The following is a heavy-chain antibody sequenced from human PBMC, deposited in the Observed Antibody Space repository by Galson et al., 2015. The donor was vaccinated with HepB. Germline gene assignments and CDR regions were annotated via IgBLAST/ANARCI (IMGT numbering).Heavy chain of an antibody. CDR1: GFTFSTYG. Sequence: SLRLSCAASGFTFSTYGMHWVRQAPGKGLEWVAVLWYDGSNKYYADSVKGRFTISRDNSKNTLYLQMNSLRAEDTAVYSCARDGGYGSYIEYWGQGTLVTVSS. J-gene: IGHJ4*02. D-gene: IGHD1-26*01. CDR2: LWYDGSNK. CDR3: ARDGGYGSYIEY. V-gene: IGHV3-33*01.